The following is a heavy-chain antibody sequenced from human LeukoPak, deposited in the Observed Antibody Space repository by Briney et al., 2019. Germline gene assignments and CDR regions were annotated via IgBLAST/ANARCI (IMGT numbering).Heavy chain of an antibody. CDR3: ARVRRLGYFDY. Sequence: GGSLRLSCAAPGFTFSSYWMSWVRQAPGKGLEWVANIKQDGSEKYYVDSVKGRFTISRDNAKNSLYLQMNSLRAEDTAVYYCARVRRLGYFDYWGQGTLVTVSS. V-gene: IGHV3-7*01. CDR1: GFTFSSYW. J-gene: IGHJ4*02. D-gene: IGHD4-17*01. CDR2: IKQDGSEK.